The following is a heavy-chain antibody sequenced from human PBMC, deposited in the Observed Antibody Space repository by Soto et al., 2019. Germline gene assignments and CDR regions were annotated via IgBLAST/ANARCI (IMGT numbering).Heavy chain of an antibody. V-gene: IGHV1-2*02. CDR1: GYTFTGHY. D-gene: IGHD1-26*01. Sequence: ASVKVSCKASGYTFTGHYIHWVRQAPEQGPEWMGEIGPETGATRYAQKFQGRVTMTRDMSITTVYMELNNLSPDDTAVYYCGRGRSGQIVVFYWGQGTPGTVSS. CDR3: GRGRSGQIVVFY. J-gene: IGHJ4*02. CDR2: IGPETGAT.